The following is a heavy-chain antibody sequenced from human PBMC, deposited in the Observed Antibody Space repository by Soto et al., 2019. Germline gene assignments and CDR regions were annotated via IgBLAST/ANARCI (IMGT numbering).Heavy chain of an antibody. CDR3: AKDFLARSYYGFWSGYYGP. CDR2: ISYDGSNK. J-gene: IGHJ4*02. Sequence: QVQLVESGGGVVQPGRSLRLYCAASGFTFSSDGMHRVRQAPGKGLEWVAVISYDGSNKYYADSVKGRFTISRDNSKNTLYLQMNSLRAEDTAVYYCAKDFLARSYYGFWSGYYGPWGQGTLVTVSS. D-gene: IGHD3-3*01. V-gene: IGHV3-30*18. CDR1: GFTFSSDG.